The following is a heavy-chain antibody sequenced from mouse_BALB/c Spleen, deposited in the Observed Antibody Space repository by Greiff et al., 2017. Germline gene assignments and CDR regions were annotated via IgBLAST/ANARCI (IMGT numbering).Heavy chain of an antibody. CDR3: ARDYRYFDY. V-gene: IGHV3-5*02. Sequence: DVKLQESGPGLVKPSQTVSLTCTVTGISITTGNYRWSWIRQFPGNKLEWIGYIYYSGTITYNPSLTSRTTITRDTSKNQFFLEMNSLTAEDTATYYWARDYRYFDYWGQGTTLTVSS. CDR2: IYYSGTI. J-gene: IGHJ2*01. D-gene: IGHD2-14*01. CDR1: GISITTGNYR.